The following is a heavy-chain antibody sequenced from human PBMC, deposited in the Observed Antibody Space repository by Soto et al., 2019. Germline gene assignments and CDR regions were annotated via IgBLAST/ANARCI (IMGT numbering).Heavy chain of an antibody. Sequence: GGSLRLSCAASTFAVSTYWMTWVRQAPGKGLEWVANIHRDEIEKYYMDSVKGRFTISRDNAKNSLYLQMTSLRAEDTAVYYCAGGNALDVWGQGTTGTVS. CDR2: IHRDEIEK. CDR3: AGGNALDV. V-gene: IGHV3-7*01. CDR1: TFAVSTYW. J-gene: IGHJ6*02.